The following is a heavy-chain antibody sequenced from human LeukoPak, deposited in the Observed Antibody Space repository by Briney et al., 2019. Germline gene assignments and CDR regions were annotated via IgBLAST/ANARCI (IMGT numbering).Heavy chain of an antibody. J-gene: IGHJ4*02. CDR3: ATLEAGSYQGTFDY. D-gene: IGHD1-26*01. CDR2: IYHSGST. V-gene: IGHV4-38-2*02. Sequence: SETLSLTCTVSGYSISSGYYWGWIRQPPGKGLEWIGSIYHSGSTYYNPSLKSRVTISVDTSKNQFSLKLSSVTVADTAVYYCATLEAGSYQGTFDYWGQGTLVTVSS. CDR1: GYSISSGYY.